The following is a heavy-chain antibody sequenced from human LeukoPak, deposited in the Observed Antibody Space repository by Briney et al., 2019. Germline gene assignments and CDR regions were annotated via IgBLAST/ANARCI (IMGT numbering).Heavy chain of an antibody. CDR3: ARRVLRRGYSGYEGLDY. D-gene: IGHD5-12*01. V-gene: IGHV1-18*01. Sequence: AASVKVSCKASGYTFTSYGISWVRQAPGQGLEWTGWISAYNGNTNYAQKFQGRVTITADESTSTAYMELSSLRSEDTAVYYCARRVLRRGYSGYEGLDYWGQGTLVTVSS. J-gene: IGHJ4*02. CDR2: ISAYNGNT. CDR1: GYTFTSYG.